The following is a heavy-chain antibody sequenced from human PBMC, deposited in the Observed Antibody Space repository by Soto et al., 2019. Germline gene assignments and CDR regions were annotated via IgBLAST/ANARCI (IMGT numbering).Heavy chain of an antibody. CDR3: ARGDSSGTTMVRGVIPWFDP. Sequence: QVQLQQWGAGLLKPSETLSLTCAVYGGSFSGYYWSWIRQPPGKGLEWIGEINHSGSTNYNPSLKSRVTISVDTSKNQSSLKLSSVTAADTAVYYCARGDSSGTTMVRGVIPWFDPWGQGTLVTVSS. CDR1: GGSFSGYY. J-gene: IGHJ5*02. D-gene: IGHD3-10*01. V-gene: IGHV4-34*01. CDR2: INHSGST.